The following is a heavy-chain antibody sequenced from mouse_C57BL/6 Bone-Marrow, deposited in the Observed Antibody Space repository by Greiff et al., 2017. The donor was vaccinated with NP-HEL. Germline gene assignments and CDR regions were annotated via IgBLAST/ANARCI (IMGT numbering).Heavy chain of an antibody. CDR3: ARRAMDY. Sequence: EVQGVESGGDLVKPGGSLKLSCAASGFTFSSYGMSWVRQTPDKRLEWVATISSGGSYTYYPDSVKGRFTISRDNAKNTLYLQMSRLKAEDTAMYYCARRAMDYWGQGTSVTVSS. V-gene: IGHV5-6*01. J-gene: IGHJ4*01. CDR1: GFTFSSYG. CDR2: ISSGGSYT.